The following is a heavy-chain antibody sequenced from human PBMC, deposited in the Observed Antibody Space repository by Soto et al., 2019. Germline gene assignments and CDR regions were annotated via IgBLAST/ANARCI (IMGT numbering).Heavy chain of an antibody. Sequence: ASVKVSCKASGYTFTSYYMHWVRQAPGQGLEWMGIINPSGGSTSYAQKFQGRVTMTRDTSTSTVYMELSSLRSEDTAVYYCARDNYDFWSGYSLDSYYYMDVWGKGTTVTVSS. CDR2: INPSGGST. D-gene: IGHD3-3*01. J-gene: IGHJ6*03. CDR1: GYTFTSYY. CDR3: ARDNYDFWSGYSLDSYYYMDV. V-gene: IGHV1-46*03.